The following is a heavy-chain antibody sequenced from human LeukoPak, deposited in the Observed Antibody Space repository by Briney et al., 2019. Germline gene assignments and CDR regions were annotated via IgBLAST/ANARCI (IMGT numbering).Heavy chain of an antibody. CDR2: IYYSGST. CDR3: ARHAIAVAGDYYYYYMDV. V-gene: IGHV4-59*08. Sequence: SETLSLTCTVSGGSISSYYWGWIRQPPGKGLEWIGYIYYSGSTNYNPSLKSRVTISVDTSKNQFSLKLSSVTAADTAVYYCARHAIAVAGDYYYYYMDVWGKGTTVTISS. J-gene: IGHJ6*03. D-gene: IGHD6-19*01. CDR1: GGSISSYY.